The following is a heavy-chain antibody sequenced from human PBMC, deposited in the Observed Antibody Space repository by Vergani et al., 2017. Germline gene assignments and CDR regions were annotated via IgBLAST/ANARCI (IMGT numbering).Heavy chain of an antibody. CDR2: ISSSSSYI. D-gene: IGHD6-6*01. CDR3: AGDLKAVSSRALDYYGMDV. J-gene: IGHJ6*02. CDR1: GFTFSSYS. Sequence: EVQLVESGGGLVQPGGSLRLSCAASGFTFSSYSMNWVRQAPGKGLEWVSSISSSSSYIYYADSVKGRFTIARDNAKNSLYLQMNSLRAEDTAVYYCAGDLKAVSSRALDYYGMDVWGQGTTVTVSS. V-gene: IGHV3-21*01.